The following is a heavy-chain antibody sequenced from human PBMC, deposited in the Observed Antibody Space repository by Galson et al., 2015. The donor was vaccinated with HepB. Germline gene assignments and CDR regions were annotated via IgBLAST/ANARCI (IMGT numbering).Heavy chain of an antibody. D-gene: IGHD2-2*01. CDR3: AKVQDCSSTSWDCGFDP. CDR2: ISYDGSNK. CDR1: GFTFSSYG. Sequence: SLRLSCAASGFTFSSYGMHWVRQAPGKGLEWVAVISYDGSNKYYADSVKGRFTISRDNSKNTLYLQMNSLRAEDTAVYYCAKVQDCSSTSWDCGFDPWGQGTLVTVSS. J-gene: IGHJ5*02. V-gene: IGHV3-30*18.